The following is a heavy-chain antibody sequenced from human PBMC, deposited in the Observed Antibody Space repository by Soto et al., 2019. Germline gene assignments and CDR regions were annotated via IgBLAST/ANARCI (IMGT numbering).Heavy chain of an antibody. V-gene: IGHV1-69*02. Sequence: GASVKVSCKASGGTFSSYTISWVRQAPGQGLEWMGRIIPILGIANYARKFQGRVTITADKSTSTAYMELSSLRSEDTAVYYCARVYCSGGSCNFGMDVWGKGTTVTVSS. CDR3: ARVYCSGGSCNFGMDV. CDR1: GGTFSSYT. J-gene: IGHJ6*03. D-gene: IGHD2-15*01. CDR2: IIPILGIA.